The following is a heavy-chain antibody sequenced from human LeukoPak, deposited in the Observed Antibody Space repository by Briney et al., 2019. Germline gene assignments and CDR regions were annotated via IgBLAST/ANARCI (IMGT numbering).Heavy chain of an antibody. CDR1: GFTFSNAW. CDR3: ARSSWYAAFDY. J-gene: IGHJ4*02. CDR2: ISWNSGSI. D-gene: IGHD6-13*01. V-gene: IGHV3-9*01. Sequence: GGSLRLSCAASGFTFSNAWMSWVRQAPGKGLEWVSGISWNSGSIGYADSVKGRFTISRDNAKNSLYLQMNSLRAEDTALYYCARSSWYAAFDYWGQGTLVTVSS.